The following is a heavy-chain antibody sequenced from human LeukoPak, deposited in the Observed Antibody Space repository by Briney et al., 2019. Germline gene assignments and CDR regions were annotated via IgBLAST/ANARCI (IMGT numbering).Heavy chain of an antibody. D-gene: IGHD6-13*01. J-gene: IGHJ4*02. CDR1: GFTFSSYV. CDR2: ISSSGSTI. CDR3: ASGIAAAGIDY. V-gene: IGHV3-48*04. Sequence: GGSLRLSCAASGFTFSSYVMSWVRQAPGKGLEWVSYISSSGSTIYYADSVKGRFTISRDNAKNSLYLQMNSLRAEDTAVYYCASGIAAAGIDYWGQGTLVTVSS.